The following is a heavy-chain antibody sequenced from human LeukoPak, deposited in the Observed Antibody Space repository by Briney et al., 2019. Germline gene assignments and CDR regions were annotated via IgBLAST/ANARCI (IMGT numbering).Heavy chain of an antibody. CDR1: GDSVSTNSAA. D-gene: IGHD3-22*01. Sequence: SHTLSLTCAISGDSVSTNSAAWNWIRQSPSRGLEWLGRTYYRSKWYNDYAVSVKSRITINPDTSKNQFSLHLNSVTPEDTAVYYCARGDYYHSTGMPFDYWGQGTLVTVSS. V-gene: IGHV6-1*01. CDR3: ARGDYYHSTGMPFDY. J-gene: IGHJ4*02. CDR2: TYYRSKWYN.